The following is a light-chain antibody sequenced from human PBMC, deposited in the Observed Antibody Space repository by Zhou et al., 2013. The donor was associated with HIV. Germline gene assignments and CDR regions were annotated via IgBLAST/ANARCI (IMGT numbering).Light chain of an antibody. CDR3: QQYDSSPRT. Sequence: EIVMTQSPATLSVSPGERATLSCRASQSVSSYLAWYQQKPGQAPRLLIYGASNRATGIPDRFSGSGSGTDFTLTISRLEPEDFAVYYCQQYDSSPRTFGQGTKLEIK. CDR2: GAS. CDR1: QSVSSY. J-gene: IGKJ2*01. V-gene: IGKV3-20*01.